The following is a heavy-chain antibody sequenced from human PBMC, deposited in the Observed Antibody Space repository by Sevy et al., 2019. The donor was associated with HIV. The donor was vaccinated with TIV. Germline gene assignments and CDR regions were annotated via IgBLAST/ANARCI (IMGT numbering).Heavy chain of an antibody. D-gene: IGHD6-19*01. V-gene: IGHV4-30-2*01. CDR2: IYHSGST. Sequence: LRLSCAVSGGSISSGGYSWSWIREPPGKGLEWIGYIYHSGSTYYNPSLKSRVTISVDRSKNQFSLKLSSVTAADTAVYYCASDVMRSGWLRYFDYWGQGTLVTVSS. J-gene: IGHJ4*02. CDR1: GGSISSGGYS. CDR3: ASDVMRSGWLRYFDY.